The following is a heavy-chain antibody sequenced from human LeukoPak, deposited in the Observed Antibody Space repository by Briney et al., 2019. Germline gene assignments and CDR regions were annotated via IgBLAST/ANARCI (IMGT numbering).Heavy chain of an antibody. CDR2: IYHSGST. CDR1: GCSISSSNW. J-gene: IGHJ6*04. CDR3: ARTPFIAVAYGMDV. V-gene: IGHV4-4*02. D-gene: IGHD6-19*01. Sequence: SETLSLTCAVSGCSISSSNWWSWVRQPPGKGLEWIVEIYHSGSTNYNPSLKSRVTISVDKSKNQFSLKLSSVTAADTAVYYCARTPFIAVAYGMDVWGKGTTVTVSS.